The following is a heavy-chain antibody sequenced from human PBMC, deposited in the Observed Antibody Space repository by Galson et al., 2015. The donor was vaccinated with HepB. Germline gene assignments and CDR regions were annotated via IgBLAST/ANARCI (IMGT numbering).Heavy chain of an antibody. V-gene: IGHV1-69*04. CDR3: ARGSYYKALDAFDI. CDR1: GGTFSSYA. D-gene: IGHD3-10*01. CDR2: IIPILGIA. J-gene: IGHJ3*02. Sequence: SVKVSCKASGGTFSSYAISWVRQAPGQGLEWMGRIIPILGIANYAQKFQGRVTITADKSTITAYMELSSLRYEDTAVYYCARGSYYKALDAFDIWGQGTMVTVSS.